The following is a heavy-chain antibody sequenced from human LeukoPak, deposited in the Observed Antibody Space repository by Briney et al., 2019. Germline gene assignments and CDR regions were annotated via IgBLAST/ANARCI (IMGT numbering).Heavy chain of an antibody. V-gene: IGHV4-39*01. CDR1: GGSISSSSYY. CDR3: ARLFDWGSDHWYFDL. J-gene: IGHJ2*01. CDR2: IYYSGST. D-gene: IGHD3-9*01. Sequence: PSETLSPTCTVSGGSISSSSYYWGWIRQPPGKGLEWIGSIYYSGSTYYNPSLKSRVTISVDTSKNQFSLELSSMTAADTAVYYCARLFDWGSDHWYFDLWGRGTLVTVSS.